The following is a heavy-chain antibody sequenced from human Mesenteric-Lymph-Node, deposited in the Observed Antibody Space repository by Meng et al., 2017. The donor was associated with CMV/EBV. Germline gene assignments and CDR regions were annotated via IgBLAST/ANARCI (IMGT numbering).Heavy chain of an antibody. J-gene: IGHJ4*02. CDR3: AKVPMIDLDF. D-gene: IGHD3-22*01. Sequence: GGSLRLSCAASGFTVSSNYMSWVRQAPGKGLEWVSVIYSGDNTYYVDSVKGRFTISRDNSKNTLYLQMNSLRAEDTAVYYCAKVPMIDLDFWGQGTLVTVSS. CDR2: IYSGDNT. CDR1: GFTVSSNY. V-gene: IGHV3-53*01.